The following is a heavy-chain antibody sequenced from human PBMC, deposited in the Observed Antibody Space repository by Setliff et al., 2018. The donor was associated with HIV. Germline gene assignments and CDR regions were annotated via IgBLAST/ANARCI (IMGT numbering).Heavy chain of an antibody. D-gene: IGHD1-26*01. CDR1: GGSISSYY. J-gene: IGHJ6*03. Sequence: SETLSLTCTVSGGSISSYYWSWIRQPPGKGLEWIGYIYYSGSTNYNPSLKSRVTISVDTSKNQFSLKLSSVTAADTAVYYCARRRPPPSGSYSKYYMDVWGKGTTVTVSS. CDR2: IYYSGST. V-gene: IGHV4-59*01. CDR3: ARRRPPPSGSYSKYYMDV.